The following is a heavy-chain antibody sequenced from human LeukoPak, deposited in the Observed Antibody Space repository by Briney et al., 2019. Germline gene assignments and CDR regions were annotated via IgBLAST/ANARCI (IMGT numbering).Heavy chain of an antibody. Sequence: SETLSLTCAVYGGSFSGYYWSWIRQPPGKGLEWIGNIYYSGSTDYNPSLKSRVTISVDTSKNQFSLKLSSVTAADTAVYYCTRGSIAYYYMDVWGKGTTVTISS. D-gene: IGHD3-22*01. CDR1: GGSFSGYY. V-gene: IGHV4-59*01. CDR3: TRGSIAYYYMDV. CDR2: IYYSGST. J-gene: IGHJ6*03.